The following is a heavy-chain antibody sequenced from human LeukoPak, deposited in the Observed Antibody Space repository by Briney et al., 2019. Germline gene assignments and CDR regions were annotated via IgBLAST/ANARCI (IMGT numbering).Heavy chain of an antibody. CDR1: GFTFSIYA. CDR2: ISGSDSST. J-gene: IGHJ4*02. Sequence: GGSLRLSCAASGFTFSIYAMSWVRQAPGKGLEWVSVISGSDSSTYYTDPVKGRFTISRDNSKNTLYLQMNSLRADDTAVYYCATRKWGFDYWGQGTLVTVSS. D-gene: IGHD1-14*01. CDR3: ATRKWGFDY. V-gene: IGHV3-23*01.